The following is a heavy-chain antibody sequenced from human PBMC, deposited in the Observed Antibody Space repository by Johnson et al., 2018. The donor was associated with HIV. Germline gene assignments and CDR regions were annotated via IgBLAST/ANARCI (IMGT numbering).Heavy chain of an antibody. D-gene: IGHD5-18*01. CDR2: LYSGGYT. V-gene: IGHV3-53*01. CDR1: GFTVSSNY. J-gene: IGHJ3*01. CDR3: ARGAYSDGYSQAFDV. Sequence: VQLVESGGGLIQPGGSLRLSCAASGFTVSSNYMSWVRQAPGKGLEWVSVLYSGGYTNYADSVKGRFSISRDNSKNTLYLQMNTLRAEDTAVYYCARGAYSDGYSQAFDVWGQGTMVTVRS.